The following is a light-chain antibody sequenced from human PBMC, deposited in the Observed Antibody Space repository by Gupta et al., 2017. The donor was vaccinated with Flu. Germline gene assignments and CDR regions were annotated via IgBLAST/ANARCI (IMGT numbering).Light chain of an antibody. CDR2: QDT. Sequence: SYELTQPPSVSLSPGQTASIPCSGDKLGDKYAYWYQQKPGQSPVMVIYQDTKRPSGIPERFSGSNSGNTATLTISGTQAMDEADYYCQASDSSTGVVFGGGTKLTVL. V-gene: IGLV3-1*01. CDR1: KLGDKY. CDR3: QASDSSTGVV. J-gene: IGLJ3*02.